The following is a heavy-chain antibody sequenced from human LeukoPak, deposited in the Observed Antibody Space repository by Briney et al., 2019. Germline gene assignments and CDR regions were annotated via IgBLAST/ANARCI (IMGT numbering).Heavy chain of an antibody. D-gene: IGHD5-18*01. CDR1: GFTFSSYG. CDR3: AKVNESLQLWLPFAY. Sequence: RPGGSPRLSCAASGFTFSSYGMHWVRQAPGKGLEWVAVISYDGSNKYYADSVKGRFTISRDNSKNTLYLQMNSLRAEDTAVYYCAKVNESLQLWLPFAYWGQGTLVTVSS. J-gene: IGHJ4*02. V-gene: IGHV3-30*18. CDR2: ISYDGSNK.